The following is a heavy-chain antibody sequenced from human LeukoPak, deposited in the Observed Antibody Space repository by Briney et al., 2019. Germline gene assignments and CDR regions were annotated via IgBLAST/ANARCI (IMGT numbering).Heavy chain of an antibody. CDR1: GGTFSSYA. CDR2: IIPIFGTA. Sequence: GASVKVSCKASGGTFSSYAISWVRQAPGQGLEWMGGIIPIFGTANYAQKFRGRVTITADESTSTAYMELSSLRSEDTAVYYCATAQIYYYYMDVWGKGTTVTVSS. CDR3: ATAQIYYYYMDV. V-gene: IGHV1-69*13. J-gene: IGHJ6*03.